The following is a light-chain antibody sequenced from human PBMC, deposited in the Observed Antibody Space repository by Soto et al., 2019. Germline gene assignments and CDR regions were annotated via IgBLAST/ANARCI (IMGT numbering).Light chain of an antibody. CDR3: QQSYSTHMYT. J-gene: IGKJ2*01. V-gene: IGKV1-39*01. CDR2: AAY. CDR1: QSISSY. Sequence: DIQITQSPSSLSASVGDRSTITCLASQSISSYLNWYQQKPGKAPKLMIYAAYSFQSGVPSRFSGRGSGTDFTLTISSLQPEDFATYYCQQSYSTHMYTFGPGTKVDIK.